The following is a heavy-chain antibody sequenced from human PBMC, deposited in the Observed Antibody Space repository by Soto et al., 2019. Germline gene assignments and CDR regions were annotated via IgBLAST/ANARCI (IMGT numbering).Heavy chain of an antibody. J-gene: IGHJ4*02. CDR3: ARQIYDSDTGPNFQYYFDS. V-gene: IGHV5-10-1*01. Sequence: RGERLEMYCKGSGYSFAGYWITWVRQKPGKGLEWMGRIDPSDSQTYYSPSFRGHVTISVTKSITTVFLQWSSLRASDTAMYYCARQIYDSDTGPNFQYYFDSWGQGTPVTVSS. CDR1: GYSFAGYW. D-gene: IGHD3-22*01. CDR2: IDPSDSQT.